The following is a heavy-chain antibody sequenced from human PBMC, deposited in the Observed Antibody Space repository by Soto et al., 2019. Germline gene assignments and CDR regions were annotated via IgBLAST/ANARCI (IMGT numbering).Heavy chain of an antibody. CDR3: GTVAAERHIDN. D-gene: IGHD6-25*01. V-gene: IGHV3-23*01. CDR1: GFTFDTYD. CDR2: ISGSGENS. J-gene: IGHJ4*02. Sequence: PGGSLRLSCAASGFTFDTYDMRWVRQAPGKGLEWVATISGSGENSWYADSVKGRFTISRDNSKKTVYLELSSLRVDDTAVFYCGTVAAERHIDNWGQGTQVTVSS.